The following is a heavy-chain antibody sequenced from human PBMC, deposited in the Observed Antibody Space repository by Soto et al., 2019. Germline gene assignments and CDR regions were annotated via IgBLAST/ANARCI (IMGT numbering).Heavy chain of an antibody. CDR1: GFTFSSYG. V-gene: IGHV3-30*18. CDR2: ISYDGSNK. D-gene: IGHD2-15*01. Sequence: QVQLVESGGGVVQPGRSLRLSCAASGFTFSSYGMHWVRLAPGKGLEWVAVISYDGSNKYYADSVKGRFTISRDNSKNTLYLQMNSLRAEDTAVYYCAKAQREYCSGGSCYSLDYWGQGTLVTVSS. J-gene: IGHJ4*02. CDR3: AKAQREYCSGGSCYSLDY.